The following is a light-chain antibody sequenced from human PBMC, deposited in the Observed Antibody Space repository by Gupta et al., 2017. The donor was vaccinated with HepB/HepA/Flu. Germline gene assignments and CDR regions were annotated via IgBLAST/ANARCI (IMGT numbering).Light chain of an antibody. V-gene: IGKV1-9*01. CDR1: QDISGY. Sequence: DIQLTQSPSFLSASVGDRVTITCRASQDISGYLGWYQPKPGKAPKLLIFAASTLQSGVASRFSGSGSGTEFTLTISSLQPEDFATYYCQQHNSYPLTFGGGTKVDIK. CDR2: AAS. CDR3: QQHNSYPLT. J-gene: IGKJ4*01.